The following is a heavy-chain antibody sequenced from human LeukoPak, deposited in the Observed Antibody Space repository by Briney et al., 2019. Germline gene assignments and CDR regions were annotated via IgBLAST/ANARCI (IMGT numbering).Heavy chain of an antibody. V-gene: IGHV3-11*04. CDR1: GFTFSDYY. Sequence: GGSLRLSCAASGFTFSDYYMSWIRQAPGKGLEWVSYISSSGSTIYYADSVKGRFTISRDNAKNSLYLQMNSLRAEDTAVYYCARDRPDFDWLLPFDYWGQGTLVTVSS. CDR3: ARDRPDFDWLLPFDY. CDR2: ISSSGSTI. J-gene: IGHJ4*02. D-gene: IGHD3-9*01.